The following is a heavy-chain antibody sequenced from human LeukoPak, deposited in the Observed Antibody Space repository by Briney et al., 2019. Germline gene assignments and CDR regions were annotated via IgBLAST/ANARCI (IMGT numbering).Heavy chain of an antibody. CDR3: ARVAYYGSGSYFSAFDI. D-gene: IGHD3-10*01. V-gene: IGHV1-8*01. Sequence: VSVKVSCKASGYTFTSYDVNWVRQATGQGLEWMGWMNANSGNTGYAQKFQGRVTMTRNTSITTAYIELSSLRSEDTAVYYCARVAYYGSGSYFSAFDIWGQGTMVTVSS. CDR2: MNANSGNT. J-gene: IGHJ3*02. CDR1: GYTFTSYD.